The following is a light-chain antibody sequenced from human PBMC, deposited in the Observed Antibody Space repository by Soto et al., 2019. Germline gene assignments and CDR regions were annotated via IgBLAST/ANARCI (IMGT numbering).Light chain of an antibody. CDR3: SSFGGSSTR. V-gene: IGLV2-14*01. J-gene: IGLJ2*01. CDR1: SSDVGGSNY. Sequence: QSALTQPASVSGSPGQSITISCTGTSSDVGGSNYVSWYQQHPGEAPKLMIYDVSYRPSGISNRFSGSKSGNTASLTISRRQAEDEADYFCSSFGGSSTRFGGGTKLTVL. CDR2: DVS.